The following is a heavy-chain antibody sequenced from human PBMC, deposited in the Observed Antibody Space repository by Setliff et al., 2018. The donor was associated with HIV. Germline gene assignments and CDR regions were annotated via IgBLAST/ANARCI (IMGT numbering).Heavy chain of an antibody. CDR3: ARCRGMTKTYYYDSSGYYYFDT. J-gene: IGHJ5*02. V-gene: IGHV4-34*01. D-gene: IGHD3-22*01. Sequence: SETLSLTCAVYGGSFSGYSWSWIRQPPGKGPEWIGEINQSGNTNYNPSLKSRVTISADPSKNQFPLKLSSVTAADTAMYYCARCRGMTKTYYYDSSGYYYFDTWGQGTLVTVSS. CDR2: INQSGNT. CDR1: GGSFSGYS.